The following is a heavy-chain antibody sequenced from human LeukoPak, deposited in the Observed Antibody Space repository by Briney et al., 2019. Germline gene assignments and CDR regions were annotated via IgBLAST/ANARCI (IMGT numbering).Heavy chain of an antibody. J-gene: IGHJ4*02. V-gene: IGHV4-34*01. D-gene: IGHD5-24*01. Sequence: PSETLSLTCAVYGGSWDDYYCSWIRQPPGKGLEWIGEIHPHGIFYYNSSLMSRVTISIDTSKSQFSLRLTSVTAADTAFYYCARGRDRSKAGDHWGQGSLVTVSS. CDR2: IHPHGIF. CDR1: GGSWDDYY. CDR3: ARGRDRSKAGDH.